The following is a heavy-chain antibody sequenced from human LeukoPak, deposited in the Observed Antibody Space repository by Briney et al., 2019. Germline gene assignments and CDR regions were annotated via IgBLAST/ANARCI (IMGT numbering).Heavy chain of an antibody. CDR1: GFTFGDSA. CDR3: GRVPATAIPPTHMDV. V-gene: IGHV3-49*04. J-gene: IGHJ6*03. Sequence: GGSLRLSCTASGFTFGDSAMCWVRQAPGKGLEWVGLIRSRAYGMTTEYAASLKGRFTISRDDSKSIAYLQMNSLKIDDTAVYYCGRVPATAIPPTHMDVWGKGTTVTVSS. CDR2: IRSRAYGMTT. D-gene: IGHD2-15*01.